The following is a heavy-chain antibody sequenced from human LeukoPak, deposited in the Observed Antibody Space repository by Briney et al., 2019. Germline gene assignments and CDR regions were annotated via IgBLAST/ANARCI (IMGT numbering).Heavy chain of an antibody. CDR2: NYYSGST. J-gene: IGHJ6*02. V-gene: IGHV4-31*03. CDR3: ARDRYDSYPMDV. CDR1: GDSISSGGYY. Sequence: SETLSLTCTVSGDSISSGGYYWSWIRQHPGKGLEWIGYNYYSGSTYYSPSLKSRATISVDTSKNQFSLNLSSVTAADTAVYYCARDRYDSYPMDVWGQGTTVTVSS. D-gene: IGHD3-3*01.